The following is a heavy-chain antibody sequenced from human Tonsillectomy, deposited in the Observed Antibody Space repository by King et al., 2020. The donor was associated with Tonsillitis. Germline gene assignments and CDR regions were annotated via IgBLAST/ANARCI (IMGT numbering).Heavy chain of an antibody. J-gene: IGHJ4*02. Sequence: VQLVESGGGLVKPGGSLRLSCAASGFTLSSYAMNWVRQTPRKGLEWVSSISFSGSYIYYADSVRGRFTISRDNAENSLYLQMNSLRAEDTAVYYCARGIATPHPFDYGGQGTLVTVST. CDR1: GFTLSSYA. CDR3: ARGIATPHPFDY. V-gene: IGHV3-21*01. CDR2: ISFSGSYI. D-gene: IGHD6-6*01.